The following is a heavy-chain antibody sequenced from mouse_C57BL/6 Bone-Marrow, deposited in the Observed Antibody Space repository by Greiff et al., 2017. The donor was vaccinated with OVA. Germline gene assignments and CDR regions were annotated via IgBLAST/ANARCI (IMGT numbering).Heavy chain of an antibody. V-gene: IGHV14-4*01. CDR1: GFNIKDDY. CDR2: IDPENGDT. J-gene: IGHJ3*01. D-gene: IGHD4-1*01. Sequence: VQLQQSGAELVRPGASVKLSCTASGFNIKDDYMHWVKQRPEQGLEWIGWIDPENGDTEYASKFQGKATITADTSSNTAYLQLISPTSEDTAVYYCTINWAWFAYWGQGTLVTVSA. CDR3: TINWAWFAY.